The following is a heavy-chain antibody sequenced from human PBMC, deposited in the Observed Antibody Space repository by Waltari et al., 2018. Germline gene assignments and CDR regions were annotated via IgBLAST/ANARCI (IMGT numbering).Heavy chain of an antibody. CDR3: ARDGYGYCFAY. CDR1: GYSITSGFY. V-gene: IGHV4-38-2*02. D-gene: IGHD2-2*03. J-gene: IGHJ4*02. Sequence: QVQLQESGPGLVKPSETLSLTCAVSGYSITSGFYWGWSRQPPGKGLEWIGSVHHSGNTYYNPSLKSRVTISRDTSKNQFSLMLNSVTAADTAVYYCARDGYGYCFAYWGQGTLVTVSS. CDR2: VHHSGNT.